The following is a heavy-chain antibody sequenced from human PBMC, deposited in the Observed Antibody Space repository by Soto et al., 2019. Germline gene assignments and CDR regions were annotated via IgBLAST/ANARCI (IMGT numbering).Heavy chain of an antibody. Sequence: SETLSLSCTVCGGSICSYYWSWIRQPPGKGLEWIAYIHYSGSTDYNPSLKSRVTISLDKSKNQFSLKLTSVTAADTAVYHCARHGLGLDYWGQGTLVTVSS. J-gene: IGHJ4*02. CDR2: IHYSGST. D-gene: IGHD1-26*01. V-gene: IGHV4-59*08. CDR1: GGSICSYY. CDR3: ARHGLGLDY.